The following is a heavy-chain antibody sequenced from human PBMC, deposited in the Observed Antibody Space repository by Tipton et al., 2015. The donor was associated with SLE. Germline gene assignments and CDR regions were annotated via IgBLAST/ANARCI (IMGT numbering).Heavy chain of an antibody. J-gene: IGHJ5*02. V-gene: IGHV4-59*11. CDR2: IYYSGST. CDR1: GGSISSHY. CDR3: ARGPDIVVVVAAGWFDP. Sequence: GLVKPSETLSLTCAVSGGSISSHYWNWIRQPPGKGLEWIGYIYYSGSTNYNPSLKSRVTISVDTSKNQFSLKLSSVTAADTAVYYCARGPDIVVVVAAGWFDPWGQGTLVTVSS. D-gene: IGHD2-15*01.